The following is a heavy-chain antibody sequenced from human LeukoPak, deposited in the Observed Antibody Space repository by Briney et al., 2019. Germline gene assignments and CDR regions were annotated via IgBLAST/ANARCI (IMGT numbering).Heavy chain of an antibody. D-gene: IGHD2-2*02. V-gene: IGHV4-59*01. CDR1: GGSISSYY. CDR3: ARLYCSSTSCYTPPRADNWFDP. CDR2: IYYSGST. Sequence: SETLSLTCTVSGGSISSYYWSWIRQPPGKGLEWIGYIYYSGSTNYNPSLKSRVTISVDTSKNQFSLKLSSVTAADTAVYYCARLYCSSTSCYTPPRADNWFDPWGQGTLVTVSS. J-gene: IGHJ5*02.